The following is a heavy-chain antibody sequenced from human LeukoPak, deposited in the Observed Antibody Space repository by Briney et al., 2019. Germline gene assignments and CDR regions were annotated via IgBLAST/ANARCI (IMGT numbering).Heavy chain of an antibody. V-gene: IGHV3-23*01. D-gene: IGHD2-15*01. Sequence: GGSLRLSCAASGFTFSSYAMSWVRQAPGKGLEWVSAISGSGGSTYYADSVKGRFTISRDNSKSTLYLQMNSLRAEDTAVYYCAKVGSHVRLPEGFDYWGQGTLVTVSS. CDR2: ISGSGGST. J-gene: IGHJ4*02. CDR1: GFTFSSYA. CDR3: AKVGSHVRLPEGFDY.